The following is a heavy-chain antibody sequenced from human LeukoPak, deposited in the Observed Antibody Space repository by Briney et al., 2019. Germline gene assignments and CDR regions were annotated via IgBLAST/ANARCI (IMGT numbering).Heavy chain of an antibody. J-gene: IGHJ3*02. V-gene: IGHV3-33*01. CDR1: GFTFSSYG. CDR2: IWYDGSNK. CDR3: ARTFHPPVVPAASVFAFDI. Sequence: PGGSLRLSCAASGFTFSSYGMHWVRQAPGKGLEWVAVIWYDGSNKYYADSVKGRFTISRDNSKNTLYLQMNSLRAEDTAVYYCARTFHPPVVPAASVFAFDIWGQGTMVTVSS. D-gene: IGHD2-2*01.